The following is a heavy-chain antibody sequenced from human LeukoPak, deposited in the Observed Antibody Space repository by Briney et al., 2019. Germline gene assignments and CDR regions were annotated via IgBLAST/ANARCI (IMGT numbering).Heavy chain of an antibody. CDR3: AKAPVTTCRGAYCYPFDY. J-gene: IGHJ4*02. D-gene: IGHD2-21*01. Sequence: GGSLRLSCAASGFTFNSYAMTWVRQAPGKGLEWVSTISGSGGSTYYADSVKGRFIISRDNSKNTLYLQMNSLRAEDTAVYYCAKAPVTTCRGAYCYPFDYWGQGTLVTVSS. CDR2: ISGSGGST. CDR1: GFTFNSYA. V-gene: IGHV3-23*01.